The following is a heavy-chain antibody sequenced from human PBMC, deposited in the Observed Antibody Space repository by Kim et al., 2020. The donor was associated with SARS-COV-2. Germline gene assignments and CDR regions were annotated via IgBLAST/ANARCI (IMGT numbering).Heavy chain of an antibody. CDR3: ARERITIFGVVKGWFDP. J-gene: IGHJ5*02. V-gene: IGHV4-34*01. D-gene: IGHD3-3*01. Sequence: LKSRVTISVDTSKNQFSLKLSSVTAADTAVYYCARERITIFGVVKGWFDPWGQGTLVTVSS.